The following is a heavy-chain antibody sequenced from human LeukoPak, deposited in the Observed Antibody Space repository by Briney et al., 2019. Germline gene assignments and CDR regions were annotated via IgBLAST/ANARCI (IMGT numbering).Heavy chain of an antibody. Sequence: GRSLRLSCAASGFTFDDYAMHWVRQAPGKGLEWVSGISWNSGSIGYADSVKGRFTISRDNAKNSLYLQMNSLRAEDTALYYCAKGHVGYYSSTSCNYYDYWGQGTLVTVSS. CDR2: ISWNSGSI. V-gene: IGHV3-9*01. D-gene: IGHD2-2*01. J-gene: IGHJ4*02. CDR3: AKGHVGYYSSTSCNYYDY. CDR1: GFTFDDYA.